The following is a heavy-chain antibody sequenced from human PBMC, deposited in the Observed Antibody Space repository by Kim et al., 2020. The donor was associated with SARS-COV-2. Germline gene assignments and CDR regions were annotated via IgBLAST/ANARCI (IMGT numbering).Heavy chain of an antibody. J-gene: IGHJ5*02. CDR1: GGSISSSSYY. CDR3: ARPKGCYYDSSDWFDP. D-gene: IGHD3-22*01. CDR2: IYYSGST. Sequence: SETLSLTCTVSGGSISSSSYYWGWIRQPPGKGLEWIGSIYYSGSTYYNPSLKSRVTISVDTSKNQFSLKLSSVTAADTAVYYCARPKGCYYDSSDWFDPWGQGTLVTVSS. V-gene: IGHV4-39*01.